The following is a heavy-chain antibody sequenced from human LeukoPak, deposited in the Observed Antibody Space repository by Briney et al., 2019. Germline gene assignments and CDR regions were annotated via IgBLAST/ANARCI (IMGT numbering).Heavy chain of an antibody. Sequence: GGSLRLSCAASRFTFSSYWMHWVRQAPGKGLVWVSRINTDGSSTSYADSVKGRFTISRDNAKNTLYLQMNSLRAEDTAVYYCHLSGYYYYYYYYMDVWGKGTTVTVSS. CDR3: HLSGYYYYYYYYMDV. J-gene: IGHJ6*03. V-gene: IGHV3-74*01. CDR1: RFTFSSYW. CDR2: INTDGSST. D-gene: IGHD3-3*01.